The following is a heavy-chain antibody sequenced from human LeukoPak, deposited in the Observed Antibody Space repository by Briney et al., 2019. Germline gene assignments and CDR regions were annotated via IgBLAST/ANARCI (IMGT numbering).Heavy chain of an antibody. Sequence: GGSLRLSCAASGFTFSSYSMNWVRQAPGKGLEWVSSISSSSSYIYYADSVKGRFTISRDNAKNSLYLQMNSLRAEDTAVYYCARDNQREIAAAGPDAFDIWGQGTMVTVSS. CDR3: ARDNQREIAAAGPDAFDI. V-gene: IGHV3-21*01. D-gene: IGHD6-13*01. CDR2: ISSSSSYI. J-gene: IGHJ3*02. CDR1: GFTFSSYS.